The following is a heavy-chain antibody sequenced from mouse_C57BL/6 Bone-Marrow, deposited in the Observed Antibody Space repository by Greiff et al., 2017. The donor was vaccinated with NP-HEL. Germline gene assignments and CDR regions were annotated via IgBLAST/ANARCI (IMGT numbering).Heavy chain of an antibody. Sequence: QVQLQQSGAELVKPGASVKLSCKASGYTFTSYCMRWVKQRPGRGLEWIGRIDPNSGGTKYNEKFKSKATLTVDKPSSPAYMQLSSLTSEDSAVYYCARRQLRVYLFDYWGQGTTLTVSS. D-gene: IGHD3-2*02. V-gene: IGHV1-72*01. CDR1: GYTFTSYC. J-gene: IGHJ2*01. CDR2: IDPNSGGT. CDR3: ARRQLRVYLFDY.